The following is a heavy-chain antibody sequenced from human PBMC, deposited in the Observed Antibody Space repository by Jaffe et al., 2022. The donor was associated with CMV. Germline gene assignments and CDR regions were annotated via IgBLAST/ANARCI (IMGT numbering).Heavy chain of an antibody. D-gene: IGHD3-10*01. CDR1: GFTFSSYW. CDR3: ARDIYYYGSGSYYNANYYYGMDV. J-gene: IGHJ6*02. V-gene: IGHV3-7*01. Sequence: EVQLVESGGGLVQPGGSLRLSCAASGFTFSSYWMSWVRQAPGKGLEWVANIKQDGSEKYYVDSVKGRFTISRDNAKNSLYLQMNSLRAEDTAVYYCARDIYYYGSGSYYNANYYYGMDVWGQGTTVTVSS. CDR2: IKQDGSEK.